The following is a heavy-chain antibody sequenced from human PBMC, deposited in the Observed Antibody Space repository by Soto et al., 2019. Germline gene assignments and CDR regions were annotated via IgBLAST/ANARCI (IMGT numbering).Heavy chain of an antibody. V-gene: IGHV3-33*01. CDR2: IWYDGSNK. CDR1: GFTFSSYG. D-gene: IGHD3-10*01. J-gene: IGHJ4*02. Sequence: GGSLRLSCAASGFTFSSYGMHWVRQAPGKGLEWVAVIWYDGSNKYYADSVKGRFTISRDNSKNTLYLQMNSLRAEDTAVYYCARDRKDYYGSGSYYNGPFDYWGQGTLVTSPQ. CDR3: ARDRKDYYGSGSYYNGPFDY.